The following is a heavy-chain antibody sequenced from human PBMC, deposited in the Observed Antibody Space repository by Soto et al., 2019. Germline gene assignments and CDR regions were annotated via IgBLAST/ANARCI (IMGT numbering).Heavy chain of an antibody. CDR1: GGSISSYY. CDR2: IYYSGST. D-gene: IGHD5-18*01. V-gene: IGHV4-59*01. Sequence: QVQLQESGPGLVKPSETLSLTCTVSGGSISSYYWSWIRQPPGKGLEWIGYIYYSGSTNYNPSLKSRVTISVDTSKNQFSLKLSSVTAADTAVYYCARSVDTAMVDAFDIWGHGTMVTVSS. J-gene: IGHJ3*02. CDR3: ARSVDTAMVDAFDI.